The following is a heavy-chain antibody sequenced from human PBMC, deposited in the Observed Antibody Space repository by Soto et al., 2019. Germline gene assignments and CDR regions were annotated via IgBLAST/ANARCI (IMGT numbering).Heavy chain of an antibody. V-gene: IGHV3-66*01. Sequence: GGSLRLSCAASGFTVSTKYMSWVRQAPGKGLEWVSVIYCGGSTFYADSVRGRFTISRDNSKNTVNLQMNSLRAEDTAVYYCARDPWAADYWGQGTLVTVSS. CDR2: IYCGGST. CDR1: GFTVSTKY. D-gene: IGHD3-16*01. CDR3: ARDPWAADY. J-gene: IGHJ4*02.